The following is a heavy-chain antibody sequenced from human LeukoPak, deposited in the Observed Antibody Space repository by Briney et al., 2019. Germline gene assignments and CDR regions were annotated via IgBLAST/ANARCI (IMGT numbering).Heavy chain of an antibody. V-gene: IGHV3-11*01. D-gene: IGHD3-22*01. Sequence: GGSLRLSCAASGFTFSDYYMSWIRQAPGKGLEWVSFISSSGSTIYYSDSVKGRFTISRDNAKNSLYLQMNSLRAEDTAAYYCARDPNGSGYYRPYYFDYWGQGTLVTVSS. CDR1: GFTFSDYY. CDR3: ARDPNGSGYYRPYYFDY. J-gene: IGHJ4*02. CDR2: ISSSGSTI.